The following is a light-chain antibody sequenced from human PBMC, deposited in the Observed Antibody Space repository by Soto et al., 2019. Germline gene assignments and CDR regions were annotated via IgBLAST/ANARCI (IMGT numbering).Light chain of an antibody. J-gene: IGLJ2*01. CDR2: HVA. V-gene: IGLV2-11*01. CDR1: SSDVGGYEY. Sequence: QSALTQPRSVSGSPGQSVTISCSGTSSDVGGYEYVSWYQQHPGKAPTLMIYHVAQRPSGVPDRFSGSKSGTTASLTISGLQAEEEAEYFGCSYAAGQTLVFGGGTKLTV. CDR3: CSYAAGQTLV.